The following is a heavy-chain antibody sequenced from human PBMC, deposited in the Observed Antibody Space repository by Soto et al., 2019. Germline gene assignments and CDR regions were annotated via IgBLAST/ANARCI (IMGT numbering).Heavy chain of an antibody. V-gene: IGHV1-2*02. CDR2: INPDSGAT. CDR3: AIDCASGEFYNENWFDP. D-gene: IGHD3-10*01. CDR1: GYSFSHYF. J-gene: IGHJ5*02. Sequence: ASVKVSCKASGYSFSHYFIHWVRQAPGHGLEWMGWINPDSGATNFAPKFQGRITMTRDTSISTAFMQLSRLRSCDTAVYYCAIDCASGEFYNENWFDPWGQGTLVTVSS.